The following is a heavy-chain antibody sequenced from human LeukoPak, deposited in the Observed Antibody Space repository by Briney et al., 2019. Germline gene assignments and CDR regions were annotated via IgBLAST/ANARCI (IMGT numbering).Heavy chain of an antibody. D-gene: IGHD3-10*01. CDR1: GGSITTGCYS. Sequence: PSETLSLTCEVSGGSITTGCYSWSWIRQPPGRSLECLGYFYQSGNTYSNPSLESQVTRSVDASKNQLSLKVTSVTAADTVVYYCARVPYKFASGGSDGWFDPWGQGSLVIVSS. J-gene: IGHJ5*02. V-gene: IGHV4-30-2*01. CDR3: ARVPYKFASGGSDGWFDP. CDR2: FYQSGNT.